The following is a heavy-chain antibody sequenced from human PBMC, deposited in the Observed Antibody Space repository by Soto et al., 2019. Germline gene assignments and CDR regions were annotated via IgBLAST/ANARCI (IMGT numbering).Heavy chain of an antibody. V-gene: IGHV1-3*01. D-gene: IGHD7-27*01. CDR3: ARDTGDGTFDF. CDR2: INAGYGNT. J-gene: IGHJ4*02. Sequence: ASVKVSCKASGYTFSSYAMHWVRQAPGQRLEWMGWINAGYGNTKSSQKFQDRVTISRDTSASTAYMELTSLRSEDTAVYYCARDTGDGTFDFWGQGTPVTVSS. CDR1: GYTFSSYA.